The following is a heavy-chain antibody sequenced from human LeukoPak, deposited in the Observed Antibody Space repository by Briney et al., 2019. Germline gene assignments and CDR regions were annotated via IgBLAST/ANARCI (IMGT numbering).Heavy chain of an antibody. CDR2: ISAYNGNT. D-gene: IGHD6-19*01. V-gene: IGHV1-18*01. J-gene: IGHJ4*02. CDR3: ARGREEKYNSGKLYYFDY. Sequence: ASVKVSCKASGYTFTSYGISWVRQAPGQGREWMGWISAYNGNTNYAQKLQGRVTMTTDTSTSTAYMELRSLRSDDTAVYYCARGREEKYNSGKLYYFDYWGQGTLVTVSS. CDR1: GYTFTSYG.